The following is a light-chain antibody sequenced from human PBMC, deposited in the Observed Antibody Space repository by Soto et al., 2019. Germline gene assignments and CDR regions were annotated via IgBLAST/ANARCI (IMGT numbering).Light chain of an antibody. CDR1: QSVSSSY. V-gene: IGKV3-20*01. CDR2: DAS. CDR3: QQYGRSPRT. J-gene: IGKJ2*02. Sequence: EIVLTQSPGTLSLSPGERATLSCRASQSVSSSYLAWYQQKPGQAPRLLMSDASTRATGIPDRFSGSGSGTDFTLTINRLEPDDFAVYYCQQYGRSPRTFGQGTQLEIQ.